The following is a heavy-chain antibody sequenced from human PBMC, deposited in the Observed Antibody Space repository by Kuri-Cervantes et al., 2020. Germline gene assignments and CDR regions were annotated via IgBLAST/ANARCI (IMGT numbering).Heavy chain of an antibody. Sequence: GGSLRLSCAASGFTFRSYAMSWVRQAPGKGLEWVSYISSSGNSLYYADSVRGRFTISRDNAKNSLYLQMSRLRGDDTAVYYCATVGRSTRPGYWGQGTLVTVSS. V-gene: IGHV3-48*03. CDR1: GFTFRSYA. J-gene: IGHJ4*02. CDR3: ATVGRSTRPGY. CDR2: ISSSGNSL. D-gene: IGHD6-6*01.